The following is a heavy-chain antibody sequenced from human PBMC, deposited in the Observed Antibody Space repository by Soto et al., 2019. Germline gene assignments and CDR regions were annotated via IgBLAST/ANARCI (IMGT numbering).Heavy chain of an antibody. CDR1: RYKFTVHL. V-gene: IGHV5-51*01. J-gene: IGHJ3*02. CDR3: ARPLIRPQPHQYYYDSSGYDYTFES. CDR2: MYPGDSDT. Sequence: GEALKPSVTVSRYKFTVHLIGCVRPMTGKGLELMGIMYPGDSDTRYSPSFQGHVTISADKSISTAYLQWSSLKASDTAMYYCARPLIRPQPHQYYYDSSGYDYTFESCVQGTLVT. D-gene: IGHD3-22*01.